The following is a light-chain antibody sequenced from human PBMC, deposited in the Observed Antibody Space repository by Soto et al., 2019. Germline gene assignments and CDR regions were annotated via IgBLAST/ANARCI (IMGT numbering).Light chain of an antibody. CDR3: QQYNKRPYT. J-gene: IGKJ5*01. CDR1: RDVGSD. CDR2: AAS. Sequence: TQMTQSPLSLSASVGEKISITCGASRDVGSDVSWYQQKPGQAPKLVIYAASNLYTGVPSRFSGRRSGTEFTLIISSLQSEDFAVYYCQQYNKRPYTFGQGTRLEI. V-gene: IGKV1-17*01.